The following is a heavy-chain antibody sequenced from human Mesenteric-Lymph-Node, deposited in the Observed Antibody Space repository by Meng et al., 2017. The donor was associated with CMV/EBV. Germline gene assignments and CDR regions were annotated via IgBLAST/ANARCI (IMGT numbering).Heavy chain of an antibody. CDR2: ISGTSAYI. Sequence: GGSLRLSCAASGFTFSSYSMNWVRQAPGKGLEWVSSISGTSAYIYYADSVKGRFTVSRDNAKNSLYLQVSSLRAEDTAVYYCARGPSITIFGVVPHFDYWGQGTLVTVSS. V-gene: IGHV3-21*01. J-gene: IGHJ4*02. D-gene: IGHD3-3*01. CDR1: GFTFSSYS. CDR3: ARGPSITIFGVVPHFDY.